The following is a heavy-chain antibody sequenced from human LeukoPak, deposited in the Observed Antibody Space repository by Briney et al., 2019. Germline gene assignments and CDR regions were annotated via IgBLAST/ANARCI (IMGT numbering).Heavy chain of an antibody. V-gene: IGHV3-43D*03. CDR3: ARGAHKRDDYGGFFDY. CDR1: GFTFDDYA. Sequence: PGGSLRLSCAASGFTFDDYAMHWVRQAPGKGLEWVSLISWDGGGTYYADTVKGRFTISRDNSKNTLYLQMNSLRAEDTAVYYCARGAHKRDDYGGFFDYWGQGTLVTVSS. J-gene: IGHJ4*02. D-gene: IGHD4-23*01. CDR2: ISWDGGGT.